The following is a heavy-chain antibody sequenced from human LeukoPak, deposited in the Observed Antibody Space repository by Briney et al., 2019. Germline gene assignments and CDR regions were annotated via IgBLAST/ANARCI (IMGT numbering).Heavy chain of an antibody. V-gene: IGHV3-21*01. Sequence: PGGSLRLSCAASEFTFSSYTLNWVRQAPGRGLEWISSISGTTTYIYYADSLKGRFTISRDNAKNSLYLQMNSLRAEDTAVYYCARGNNYHGSGSSYYFDYWGQGTLVTVPS. CDR2: ISGTTTYI. J-gene: IGHJ4*02. D-gene: IGHD3-10*01. CDR1: EFTFSSYT. CDR3: ARGNNYHGSGSSYYFDY.